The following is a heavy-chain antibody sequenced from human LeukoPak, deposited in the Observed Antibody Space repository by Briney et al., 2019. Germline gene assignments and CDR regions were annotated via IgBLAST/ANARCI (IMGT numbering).Heavy chain of an antibody. Sequence: PGGSLRLSCVASGFTFSSYWMRWVRQAPGKGLEWVANIKQDGSEKYYVDSVKGRFTISRDNSRNTLYLQMNSLRAEDTAVYYCAKLYSGYDYVDYWGQGTLVTVSS. J-gene: IGHJ4*02. V-gene: IGHV3-7*03. CDR2: IKQDGSEK. CDR3: AKLYSGYDYVDY. D-gene: IGHD5-12*01. CDR1: GFTFSSYW.